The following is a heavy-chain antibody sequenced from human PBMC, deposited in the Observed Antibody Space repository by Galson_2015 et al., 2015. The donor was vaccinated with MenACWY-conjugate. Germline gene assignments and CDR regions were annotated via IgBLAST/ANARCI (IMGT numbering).Heavy chain of an antibody. CDR2: IYWDDDK. CDR3: SRTGATPGDY. D-gene: IGHD2-15*01. Sequence: PALVKPTQTLTLTCTYSGFSLSTSGVGVGWIRQPPGKALEWLALIYWDDDKRYSPSLRSRLTITKDTSKNHVVLTMTNMDPVDTATYYCSRTGATPGDYWGQGTLVTVSS. V-gene: IGHV2-5*02. J-gene: IGHJ4*02. CDR1: GFSLSTSGVG.